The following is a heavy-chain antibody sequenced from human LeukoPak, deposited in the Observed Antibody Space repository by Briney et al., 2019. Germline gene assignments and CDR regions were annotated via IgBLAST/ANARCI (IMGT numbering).Heavy chain of an antibody. CDR1: GFTFSSYA. D-gene: IGHD2-15*01. CDR3: ARDHSLRHFDY. CDR2: ISYDGSNK. J-gene: IGHJ4*02. Sequence: PGRSLRLSCAASGFTFSSYAMHWVRQAPGKGLEWVAVISYDGSNKYYADSVKGRFTISRDNSKNTLYLQMNSLRAEDTAVYYCARDHSLRHFDYWDQGTLVTVSS. V-gene: IGHV3-30-3*01.